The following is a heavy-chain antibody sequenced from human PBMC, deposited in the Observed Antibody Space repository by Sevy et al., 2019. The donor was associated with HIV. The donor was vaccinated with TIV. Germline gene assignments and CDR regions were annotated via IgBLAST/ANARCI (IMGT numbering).Heavy chain of an antibody. CDR1: GYTLIEFS. Sequence: ASVKVSCKVSGYTLIEFSMHWVRQAPGKGLEWMGGFDPEDGETIYAQTFQGRVTMTEDTSTDTAYMELSSLRSEDTAVYYCATGLPGEYVDCSSCYSDYFAYWGQGPLVTVSS. D-gene: IGHD2-15*01. CDR2: FDPEDGET. V-gene: IGHV1-24*01. J-gene: IGHJ4*02. CDR3: ATGLPGEYVDCSSCYSDYFAY.